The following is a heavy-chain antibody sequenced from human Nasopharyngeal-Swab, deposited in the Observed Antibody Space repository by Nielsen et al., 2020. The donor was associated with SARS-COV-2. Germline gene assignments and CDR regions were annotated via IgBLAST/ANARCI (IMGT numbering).Heavy chain of an antibody. Sequence: LSLTCAVSGFTFSSYGMHWVRQAPGKGLEWVAVISYDGSNKYYADSVKGRFTISRDNSKNTLYLQMNSLRAEDTAVYYCAKNSGYDSFDYWGQGTLVTVSS. CDR3: AKNSGYDSFDY. D-gene: IGHD5-12*01. CDR1: GFTFSSYG. V-gene: IGHV3-30*18. J-gene: IGHJ4*02. CDR2: ISYDGSNK.